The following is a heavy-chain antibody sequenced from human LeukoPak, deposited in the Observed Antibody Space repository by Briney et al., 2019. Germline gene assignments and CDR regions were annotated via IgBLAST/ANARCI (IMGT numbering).Heavy chain of an antibody. J-gene: IGHJ4*02. CDR2: IYYSGST. CDR3: ARLRWGLPSYYFDY. CDR1: GGSISSYY. Sequence: SETLSLTCTVSGGSISSYYWSWIRQPPGKGLEWIGYIYYSGSTNYNPSLKSRVTISVDTSKNQFSLKLSSVTAADTAVYYCARLRWGLPSYYFDYWGQGTLVTVSS. D-gene: IGHD1-26*01. V-gene: IGHV4-59*08.